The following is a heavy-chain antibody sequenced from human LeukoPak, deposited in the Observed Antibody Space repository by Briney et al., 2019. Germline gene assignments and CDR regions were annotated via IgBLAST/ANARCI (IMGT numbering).Heavy chain of an antibody. Sequence: GGSLRLSCAASGFTFSSYAMSWVRQAPGKGLEWVSGISWNSGSIGYADSVKGRFTISRDNAKNSLYLQMNSLRAEDTALYYCAKDMSDSSGYPDYWGQGTLVTVSS. CDR1: GFTFSSYA. CDR2: ISWNSGSI. D-gene: IGHD3-22*01. CDR3: AKDMSDSSGYPDY. V-gene: IGHV3-9*01. J-gene: IGHJ4*02.